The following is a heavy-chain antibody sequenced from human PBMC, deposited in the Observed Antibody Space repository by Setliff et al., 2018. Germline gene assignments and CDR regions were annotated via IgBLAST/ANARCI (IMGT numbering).Heavy chain of an antibody. CDR1: GYNFTSYW. J-gene: IGHJ5*02. V-gene: IGHV5-51*01. Sequence: GESLKISCKGSGYNFTSYWIGWVRQMPGKGLEWMGIIYPGDSDTRYSPSFQGQVTISTDTSINTAFLQWNNLKASDTAVYYCARRGERFFNWFDPWGQGTLVTVSS. CDR3: ARRGERFFNWFDP. D-gene: IGHD2-21*01. CDR2: IYPGDSDT.